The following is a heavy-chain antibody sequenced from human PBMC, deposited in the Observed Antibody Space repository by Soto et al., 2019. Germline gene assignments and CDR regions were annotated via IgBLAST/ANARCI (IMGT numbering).Heavy chain of an antibody. V-gene: IGHV3-23*01. CDR3: AKTRGAMIYAISVYGMDV. Sequence: EVQLLESGGGFIHPGGSLRLSCAASGFSFSSFAMNWVRQAPGKGLEWVSIMSASADSTFYADSVKGRFTISRDNSKSTLYLQINSLRAEDTAVYYCAKTRGAMIYAISVYGMDVWGLGTTVTVSS. CDR1: GFSFSSFA. D-gene: IGHD2-8*01. J-gene: IGHJ6*02. CDR2: MSASADST.